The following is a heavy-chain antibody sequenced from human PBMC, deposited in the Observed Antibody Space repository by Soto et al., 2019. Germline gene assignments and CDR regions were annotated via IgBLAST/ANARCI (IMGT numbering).Heavy chain of an antibody. Sequence: NPSETLSLTCTVSGGSISSYYWSWIRQPPGKGLEWIGYIYYSGSTNYNPSLKSRVTISVDTSKNQFSLKLGSVTAADTAVYYCARDLVVTAFHGMDVWGQGTTVTVSS. CDR2: IYYSGST. CDR3: ARDLVVTAFHGMDV. V-gene: IGHV4-59*01. J-gene: IGHJ6*02. D-gene: IGHD2-15*01. CDR1: GGSISSYY.